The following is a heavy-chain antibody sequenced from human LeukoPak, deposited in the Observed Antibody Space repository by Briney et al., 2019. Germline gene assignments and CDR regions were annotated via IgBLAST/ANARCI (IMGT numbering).Heavy chain of an antibody. CDR3: ARGLGYYDTSGYGDY. D-gene: IGHD3-22*01. V-gene: IGHV1-18*01. CDR2: ISAYNGNT. CDR1: GYTFTRHG. Sequence: ASVKVSCKASGYTFTRHGISWVRQAPGHGLEWMGWISAYNGNTHYGQKFQGRVTMSRDTSMSTVYMDLRNLKSDDTAVYYCARGLGYYDTSGYGDYWGQGTVVTVSS. J-gene: IGHJ4*02.